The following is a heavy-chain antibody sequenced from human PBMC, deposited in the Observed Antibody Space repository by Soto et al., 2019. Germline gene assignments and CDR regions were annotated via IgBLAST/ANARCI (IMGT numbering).Heavy chain of an antibody. D-gene: IGHD3-10*01. CDR1: GYTFTSYG. Sequence: QVQLVQSGAEVKKPGASVKVSCKASGYTFTSYGISWVRQAPGQGLEWMGWISAYNGNTNYAQKLQGRVTMTTDTSTSTAYMDLRSLRSDDTAVYYCARVLWFRELSHYYYAMDVWGQGTTVTVSS. J-gene: IGHJ6*02. CDR3: ARVLWFRELSHYYYAMDV. V-gene: IGHV1-18*01. CDR2: ISAYNGNT.